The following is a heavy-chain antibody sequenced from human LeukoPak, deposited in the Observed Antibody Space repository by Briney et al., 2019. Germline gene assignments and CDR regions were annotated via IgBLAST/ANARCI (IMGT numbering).Heavy chain of an antibody. J-gene: IGHJ4*02. CDR3: AKDLSGAAYTFDY. D-gene: IGHD3-16*01. CDR2: IRYDGSNK. CDR1: GFTFSSYG. V-gene: IGHV3-30*02. Sequence: PGGSLRLPCAASGFTFSSYGMHWVRQAPGKGLEWVALIRYDGSNKYYTDSVKGRFTISRDNSKNTLHLQMNSLRAEDTAVYYCAKDLSGAAYTFDYWGQGTLVTVSS.